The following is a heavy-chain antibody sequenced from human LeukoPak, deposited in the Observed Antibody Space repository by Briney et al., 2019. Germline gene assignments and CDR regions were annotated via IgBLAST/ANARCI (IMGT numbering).Heavy chain of an antibody. CDR3: ARAGGSYYYYYYYMDV. CDR1: GFTFSSYG. J-gene: IGHJ6*03. V-gene: IGHV3-48*01. CDR2: ISSSSSTI. Sequence: GGSLRLSCAASGFTFSSYGMHGVRQAPGKGLEWVSYISSSSSTIYYADSVKGRFTISRDNAKNSLYLQMNSLRAEDTAVYYCARAGGSYYYYYYYMDVWGKGTTVTVSS. D-gene: IGHD1-26*01.